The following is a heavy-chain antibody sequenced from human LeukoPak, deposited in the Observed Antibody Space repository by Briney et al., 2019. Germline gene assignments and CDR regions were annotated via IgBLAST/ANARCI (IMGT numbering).Heavy chain of an antibody. D-gene: IGHD4-23*01. J-gene: IGHJ3*02. CDR2: INHSGST. V-gene: IGHV4-34*01. Sequence: AETLSLTCAVYGGSFSGYYWSWIRQPPGKGLEWIGEINHSGSTNCNPSLKSRVTISVDTSKNQFSLKLSSVTAADTAVYYCARGRWSRGAFDIWGQETMDTVSS. CDR3: ARGRWSRGAFDI. CDR1: GGSFSGYY.